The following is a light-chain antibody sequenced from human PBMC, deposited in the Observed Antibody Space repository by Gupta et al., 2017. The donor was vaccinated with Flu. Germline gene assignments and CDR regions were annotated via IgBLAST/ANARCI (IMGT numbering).Light chain of an antibody. CDR3: QQYYSSPRT. CDR2: WAS. J-gene: IGKJ2*02. CDR1: QTLLYSSNNKNY. V-gene: IGKV4-1*01. Sequence: SLGERATINCKSSQTLLYSSNNKNYLAWLQQKPGQPPTLLISWASTRESGVPDRFSGSGSGTDFTLTISSLQAEDVAVYYCQQYYSSPRTFGQGTKVEIK.